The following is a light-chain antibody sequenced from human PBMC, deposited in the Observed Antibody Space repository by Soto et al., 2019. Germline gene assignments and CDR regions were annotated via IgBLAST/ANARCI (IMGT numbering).Light chain of an antibody. J-gene: IGKJ1*01. CDR2: AAS. CDR1: QSISSY. CDR3: QQSYSTPPCT. V-gene: IGKV1-39*01. Sequence: DIQMTQSPSSLSASVGDRVTITCRASQSISSYLNWYQQKPGKAPKLLIYAASSLQSGVPSRFSGSGSGTNFTLTISTLLPDDFSTYYCQQSYSTPPCTFGQGTKVEIK.